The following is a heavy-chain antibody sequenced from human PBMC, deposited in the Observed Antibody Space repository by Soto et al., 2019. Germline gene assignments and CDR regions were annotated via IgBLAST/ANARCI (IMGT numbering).Heavy chain of an antibody. D-gene: IGHD3-16*02. CDR3: AKLTSIMITFGGVIGWFDY. Sequence: EVQLLESGGGLVQPGGSLRLSCAASGFTFSSYAMSWVRQAPGKGLEWVSAISGSGGSTYYADSVKGRFTISRDNSKTTLYLQMNSLRVEDTAVYYCAKLTSIMITFGGVIGWFDYWGQGTLVTVSS. CDR1: GFTFSSYA. CDR2: ISGSGGST. J-gene: IGHJ4*02. V-gene: IGHV3-23*01.